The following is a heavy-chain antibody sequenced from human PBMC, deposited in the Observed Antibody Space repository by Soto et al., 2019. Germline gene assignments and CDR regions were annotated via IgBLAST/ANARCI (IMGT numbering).Heavy chain of an antibody. D-gene: IGHD3-3*01. CDR2: INHSGST. CDR3: ARIWAFWSGYGINWFDP. V-gene: IGHV4-34*01. CDR1: GGSFSGYY. J-gene: IGHJ5*02. Sequence: SETLSLTCAVYGGSFSGYYWSWIRQPPGKGLEWIGEINHSGSTNYNPSLKSRVTISVDTSKNQFSLKLSSVTAADTAVYYCARIWAFWSGYGINWFDPWGQGTLVTVS.